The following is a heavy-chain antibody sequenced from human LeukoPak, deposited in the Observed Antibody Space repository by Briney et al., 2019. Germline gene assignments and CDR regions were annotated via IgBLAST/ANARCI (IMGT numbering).Heavy chain of an antibody. CDR3: ARAYNYYDSSGLPIDY. CDR2: IYYSGST. V-gene: IGHV4-39*01. D-gene: IGHD3-22*01. Sequence: PSETLSLTCTVSGGSISSSSYYWGWIRQPPGKGLEWIGSIYYSGSTYYNPSLKSRVTISVDTSKNQFSLKLSSVTAADTAVYYCARAYNYYDSSGLPIDYWGQGTLVTVSS. CDR1: GGSISSSSYY. J-gene: IGHJ4*02.